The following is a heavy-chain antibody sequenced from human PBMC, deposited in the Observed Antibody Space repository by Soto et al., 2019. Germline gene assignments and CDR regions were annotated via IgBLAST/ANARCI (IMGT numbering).Heavy chain of an antibody. CDR3: ARDRYSSTSWEGCWFGP. CDR2: ITYSGDT. CDR1: GASISSAGYS. J-gene: IGHJ5*02. D-gene: IGHD2-2*01. V-gene: IGHV4-31*03. Sequence: SETLSLTCTVSGASISSAGYSWSWVRQHPGKGLEWIGYITYSGDTDYNPSLRSRVSISIDTSRNQFSLKLSSVTAADTAVYYCARDRYSSTSWEGCWFGPWGQGTLVTVSS.